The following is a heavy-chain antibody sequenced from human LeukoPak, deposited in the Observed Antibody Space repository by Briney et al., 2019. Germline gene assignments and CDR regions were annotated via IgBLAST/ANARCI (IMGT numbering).Heavy chain of an antibody. Sequence: GTSLRLSCAASGFTFSRFGMHWVRQAPGKGLEWEAVICFDGSSTSYADSVKGRFTISRDNSKNMLYLQMNSLRVEDTGVYFCARDSAPYCGGDCYFDYWGHGTLVTVSS. D-gene: IGHD2-21*02. CDR1: GFTFSRFG. V-gene: IGHV3-33*01. CDR3: ARDSAPYCGGDCYFDY. J-gene: IGHJ4*01. CDR2: ICFDGSST.